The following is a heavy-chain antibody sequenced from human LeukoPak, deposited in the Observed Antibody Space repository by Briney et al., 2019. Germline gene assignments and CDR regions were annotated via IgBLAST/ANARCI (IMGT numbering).Heavy chain of an antibody. V-gene: IGHV4-59*11. J-gene: IGHJ6*03. CDR3: ARVGRDGYNYYYYYYMDV. D-gene: IGHD5-24*01. Sequence: SETLSLTCTVSGGSISSHYWSWIRQPPGKGLEGIGYIYYSGSTNYNPSLKSRVTISVDTSKNQFSLKLSSVTAADTAVYYCARVGRDGYNYYYYYYMDVWGKGTTVTVSS. CDR2: IYYSGST. CDR1: GGSISSHY.